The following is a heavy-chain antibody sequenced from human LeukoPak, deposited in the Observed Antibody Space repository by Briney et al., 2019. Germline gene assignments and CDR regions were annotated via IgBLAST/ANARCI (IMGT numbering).Heavy chain of an antibody. J-gene: IGHJ6*02. CDR3: ASSPSRYCSSTSCSYYYYYGMDV. Sequence: PSQTLSLTCTVSGGSISSGDYYWSWIRQPPGKGLEWIGYIYYSGSTYYNPSLKSRVTISVDTSKNQFSLKLSSVTAAGTAVYYCASSPSRYCSSTSCSYYYYYGMDVWGQGTTVTVSS. V-gene: IGHV4-30-4*01. D-gene: IGHD2-2*01. CDR1: GGSISSGDYY. CDR2: IYYSGST.